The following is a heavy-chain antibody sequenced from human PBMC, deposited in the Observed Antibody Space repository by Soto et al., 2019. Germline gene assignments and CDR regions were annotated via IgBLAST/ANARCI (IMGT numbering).Heavy chain of an antibody. Sequence: QVQLEESGGGLVKPGGSLRLSCAASGFTFSAVYMSWIRQAPNKGLEYISYISSSGTSANYADSVKGRFTISRDNAKNSLYLQMNSLRAEDTAVYYCARDRGAVTDQYFDYWGQGALDTVSS. D-gene: IGHD6-19*01. CDR1: GFTFSAVY. CDR3: ARDRGAVTDQYFDY. J-gene: IGHJ4*02. V-gene: IGHV3-11*05. CDR2: ISSSGTSA.